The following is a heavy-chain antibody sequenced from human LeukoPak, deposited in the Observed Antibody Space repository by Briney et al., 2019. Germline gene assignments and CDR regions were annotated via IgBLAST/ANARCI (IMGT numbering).Heavy chain of an antibody. CDR1: GFTFSSYS. CDR3: ARESPHGFDY. V-gene: IGHV3-21*01. J-gene: IGHJ4*02. Sequence: PGGSLRLSCAASGFTFSSYSMNWVCQAPGKGLEWVSSISSSSSYICYADSVKGRFTISRDNAKNSLYLQMNSLRAEDTAVYYCARESPHGFDYWGQGTLVTVSS. CDR2: ISSSSSYI.